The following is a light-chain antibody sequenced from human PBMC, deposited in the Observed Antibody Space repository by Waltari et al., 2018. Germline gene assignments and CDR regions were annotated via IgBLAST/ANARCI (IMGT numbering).Light chain of an antibody. J-gene: IGLJ3*02. CDR3: CSFTSSSTWV. V-gene: IGLV2-14*03. CDR2: DVS. CDR1: TSDLGGYNY. Sequence: QSALTQPASVSGSPGQSITISCTGTTSDLGGYNYVSWYQQHPGKAPKLIIFDVSSRPSWVSNRFSGSKSANTASLIISGLQAEDEADYYCCSFTSSSTWVFGGGTKLTVL.